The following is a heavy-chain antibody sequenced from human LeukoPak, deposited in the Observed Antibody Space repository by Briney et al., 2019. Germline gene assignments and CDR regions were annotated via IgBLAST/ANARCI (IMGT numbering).Heavy chain of an antibody. Sequence: GGSLRLSCAGSGFTFSSYAMRWVGQAPGKGLEWVSCISGSGCSTYYGDSVTGRFTISRDNSKTTLYLQMNSLRAEDTAVYYCAKSGVTVTTRYYGMDVWGQGTTVTVSS. V-gene: IGHV3-23*01. J-gene: IGHJ6*02. CDR3: AKSGVTVTTRYYGMDV. CDR1: GFTFSSYA. CDR2: ISGSGCST. D-gene: IGHD4-17*01.